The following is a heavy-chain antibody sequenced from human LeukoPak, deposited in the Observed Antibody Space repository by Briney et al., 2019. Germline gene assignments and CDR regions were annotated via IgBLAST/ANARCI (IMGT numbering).Heavy chain of an antibody. CDR3: ARDDYDFWSGLDV. CDR2: ISSSSSTI. Sequence: GGSLRLSCAASGFTFSSYSMNWVRQAPGKGLEWVSYISSSSSTIYYADSVKGRFTISRDNAKSSLYLQMNSLRAEDTAVYYCARDDYDFWSGLDVWGKGTTVTVSS. CDR1: GFTFSSYS. J-gene: IGHJ6*04. D-gene: IGHD3-3*01. V-gene: IGHV3-48*01.